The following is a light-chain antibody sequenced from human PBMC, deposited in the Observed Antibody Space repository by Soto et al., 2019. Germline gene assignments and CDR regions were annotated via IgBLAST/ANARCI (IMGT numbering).Light chain of an antibody. CDR3: AAWDDSLIAFGV. CDR1: NSNIGSNS. V-gene: IGLV1-44*01. Sequence: QSVLTQLPSASGAPGQRVTISCSGSNSNIGSNSVNWYQQLPGTAPKLLIYSNNQRPSGVPDRFSGSKSGTSASLAISGLQSEDEADYYCAAWDDSLIAFGVFGGGTKLTVL. CDR2: SNN. J-gene: IGLJ3*02.